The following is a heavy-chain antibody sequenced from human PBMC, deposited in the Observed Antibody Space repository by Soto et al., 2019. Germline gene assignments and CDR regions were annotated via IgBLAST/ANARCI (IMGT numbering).Heavy chain of an antibody. Sequence: SVKVSCKASGGTFSSYAISWVRQAPGQGLEWMGGIIPIFGTANYAQKFQGRVTITADESTSTAYMELSSLRSEDTAVYYCSSSVAKYYYYVMDVWGQGTTVTVSS. D-gene: IGHD5-12*01. V-gene: IGHV1-69*13. CDR1: GGTFSSYA. CDR2: IIPIFGTA. CDR3: SSSVAKYYYYVMDV. J-gene: IGHJ6*02.